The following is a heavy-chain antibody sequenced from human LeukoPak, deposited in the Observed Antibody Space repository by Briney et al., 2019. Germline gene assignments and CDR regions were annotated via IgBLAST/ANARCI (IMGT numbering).Heavy chain of an antibody. CDR1: GLSVSSNF. Sequence: GGSLRLSCAATGLSVSSNFMSWVRQAPGKGLEWVSVIYGGGSTYYADSVKGRFTISRDNSKNTLYLQMNSLRAEDTAVYYCAKDRQSSTWVRYYGMDVWGQGTTVTVSS. J-gene: IGHJ6*02. CDR2: IYGGGST. CDR3: AKDRQSSTWVRYYGMDV. D-gene: IGHD6-13*01. V-gene: IGHV3-53*01.